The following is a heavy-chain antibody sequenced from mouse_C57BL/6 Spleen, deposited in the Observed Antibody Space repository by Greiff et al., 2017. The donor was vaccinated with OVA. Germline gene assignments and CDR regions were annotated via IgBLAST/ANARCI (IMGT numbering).Heavy chain of an antibody. J-gene: IGHJ4*01. Sequence: EVKLVESGGGLVQPGGSLSLSCAASGFTFTDYYMSWVRQPPGKALEWLGFIRNKANGYTTEYSASVKGRFTISRDNSQSILYLQMNALRAEDSATYYCARYYPHYGKGRDYAMDYWGQGTSVTVSS. CDR3: ARYYPHYGKGRDYAMDY. CDR1: GFTFTDYY. CDR2: IRNKANGYTT. V-gene: IGHV7-3*01. D-gene: IGHD2-1*01.